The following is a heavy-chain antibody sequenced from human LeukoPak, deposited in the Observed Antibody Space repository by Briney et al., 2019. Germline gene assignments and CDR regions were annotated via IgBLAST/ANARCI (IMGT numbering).Heavy chain of an antibody. CDR2: ISYDGSNK. J-gene: IGHJ6*02. V-gene: IGHV3-30*18. CDR3: AKDTIAAAWDYGMDV. D-gene: IGHD6-13*01. CDR1: GFTFSSYG. Sequence: PGGSLRLSCAASGFTFSSYGMHWVRQAPGKGLEWVEVISYDGSNKYYADSVKGRFTISRDNSKNTLYLQMNSLRAEDTAVYYCAKDTIAAAWDYGMDVWGQGTTVTVSS.